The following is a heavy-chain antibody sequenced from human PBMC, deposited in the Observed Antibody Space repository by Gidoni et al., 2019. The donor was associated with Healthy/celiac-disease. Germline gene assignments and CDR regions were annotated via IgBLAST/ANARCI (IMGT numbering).Heavy chain of an antibody. CDR1: GYTFTSYD. D-gene: IGHD3-22*01. CDR3: ARGYHDSSGYDVYFDY. J-gene: IGHJ4*02. CDR2: MNPNSGNT. V-gene: IGHV1-8*01. Sequence: QVQLVQSGAEVKKPGASVKVSCKASGYTFTSYDINWVRQATGQGLEWMGWMNPNSGNTGYAQKFQGRVTMTRNTSISTAYMELSSLRSEDTAVYYCARGYHDSSGYDVYFDYWGQGTLVTVSS.